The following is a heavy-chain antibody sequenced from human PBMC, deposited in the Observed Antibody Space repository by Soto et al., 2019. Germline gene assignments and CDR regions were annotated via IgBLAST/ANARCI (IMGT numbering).Heavy chain of an antibody. CDR2: IYISGNT. V-gene: IGHV4-4*07. CDR1: GGSVSSHY. Sequence: KPSETLSLTCSVSGGSVSSHYWSWVRQPAGKGLEWIGRIYISGNTKYNPSFKSRVTMSVDTSKNQVSLRLSSVTAADTAVYYCARELKPYNSGWYFTLSWSQGTQVTVSS. CDR3: ARELKPYNSGWYFTLS. J-gene: IGHJ5*02. D-gene: IGHD6-19*01.